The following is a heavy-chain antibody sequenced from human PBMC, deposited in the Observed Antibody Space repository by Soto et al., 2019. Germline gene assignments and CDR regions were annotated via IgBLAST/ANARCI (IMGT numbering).Heavy chain of an antibody. Sequence: GGSLRLSCSISGITISDRKYNMWVRQAPGKGLEWVSALYSNYGTYYEDLVRGRFTVSRDHLKNTGYLQMNDLSHEATAMYFGASALQREHAYDIWGLGTMVTVSS. D-gene: IGHD1-1*01. V-gene: IGHV3-53*01. CDR3: ASALQREHAYDI. CDR2: LYSNYGT. J-gene: IGHJ3*02. CDR1: GITISDRKY.